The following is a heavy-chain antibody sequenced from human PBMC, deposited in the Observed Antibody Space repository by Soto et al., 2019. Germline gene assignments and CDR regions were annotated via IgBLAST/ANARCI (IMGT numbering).Heavy chain of an antibody. CDR3: ARDWETVAGFDP. J-gene: IGHJ5*02. CDR2: INPNSGGT. Sequence: SEKVCCRPYVYSLTRYYMHWVRQAPGQGLEWMGWINPNSGGTNYAQKFQGRVTMTRDTSISTDYMELSRLRSDDTAVYYCARDWETVAGFDPWGQGTLVTVSS. V-gene: IGHV1-2*02. CDR1: VYSLTRYY. D-gene: IGHD1-26*01.